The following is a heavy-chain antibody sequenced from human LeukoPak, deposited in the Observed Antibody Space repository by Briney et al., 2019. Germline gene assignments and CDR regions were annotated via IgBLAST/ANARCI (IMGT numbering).Heavy chain of an antibody. Sequence: GVSLRLSCAASGFTFSSYVMSWVRQSPGKGLEGVSGISGSGTSSHYADSVKGRFTISRDNSKNTLYVQMNSLRAEDTAVYYCAKDLRSVVSPDAFDIWGQGTMVTVSS. D-gene: IGHD4-23*01. CDR3: AKDLRSVVSPDAFDI. CDR1: GFTFSSYV. V-gene: IGHV3-23*01. J-gene: IGHJ3*02. CDR2: ISGSGTSS.